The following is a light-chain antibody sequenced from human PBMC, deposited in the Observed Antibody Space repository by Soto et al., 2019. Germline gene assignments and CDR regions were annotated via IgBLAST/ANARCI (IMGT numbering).Light chain of an antibody. CDR1: QSVSSY. V-gene: IGKV3-11*01. CDR3: QQRSNWPQLT. J-gene: IGKJ4*01. CDR2: DAS. Sequence: EIVLTQSPSPLSLSPGERATLSCRASQSVSSYLAWYQQKPGQSPRLLIYDASNRATGIPARFSGSGSGSDCTLTISSLEPEDFAVYYCQQRSNWPQLTFGGGTKVEIK.